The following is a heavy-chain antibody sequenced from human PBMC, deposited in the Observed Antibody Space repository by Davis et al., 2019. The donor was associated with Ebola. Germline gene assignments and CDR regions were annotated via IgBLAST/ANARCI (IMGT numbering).Heavy chain of an antibody. V-gene: IGHV3-23*01. J-gene: IGHJ4*02. CDR3: VKDFTLSV. Sequence: GESLKISCAASGFTFSNAWMTWVRQAPGKGLEWVSAIHGSGTGAFYADSVKGRFTISRDNSKNILYLEMNSVRAEDTAIYYCVKDFTLSVWGQGTLVTVSS. CDR1: GFTFSNAW. CDR2: IHGSGTGA. D-gene: IGHD2/OR15-2a*01.